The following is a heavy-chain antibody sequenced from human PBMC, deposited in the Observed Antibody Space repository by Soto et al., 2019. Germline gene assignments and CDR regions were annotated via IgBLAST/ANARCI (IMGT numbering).Heavy chain of an antibody. J-gene: IGHJ3*02. CDR1: GGTFSSYA. D-gene: IGHD3-3*01. CDR2: IIPIFGTA. CDR3: ASFKSIFGAKRGNAFDI. Sequence: ASVKVSCKASGGTFSSYAISWVRQAPGQGLEWMGGIIPIFGTANYAQKFQGRVTITADESTSTAYMELSSLRSEDTAVYYCASFKSIFGAKRGNAFDIWGQVTMVPAS. V-gene: IGHV1-69*13.